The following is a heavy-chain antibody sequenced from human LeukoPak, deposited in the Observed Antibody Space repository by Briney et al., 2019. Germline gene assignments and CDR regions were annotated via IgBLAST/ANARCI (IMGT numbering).Heavy chain of an antibody. CDR2: IKQDGSEK. CDR3: ASSVWAYDDYYFDY. Sequence: GGSLRLSCAASGFTFSRYWMSWVPQAPGKGLEWVANIKQDGSEKYYLDSVKGRFTISRDNSKNSLSLLMHSLRAEDTAVYYCASSVWAYDDYYFDYWGQGTLVTVSS. V-gene: IGHV3-7*01. D-gene: IGHD4-17*01. CDR1: GFTFSRYW. J-gene: IGHJ4*02.